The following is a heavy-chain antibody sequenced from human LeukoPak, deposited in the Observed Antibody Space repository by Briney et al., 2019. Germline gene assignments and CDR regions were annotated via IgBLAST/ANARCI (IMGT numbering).Heavy chain of an antibody. V-gene: IGHV3-74*01. CDR1: GFTFNNYW. CDR3: AGPSFSGTGNGLER. Sequence: SGGSLRLSCAASGFTFNNYWIHWVRHVPGKGLVWVSRINNDGSSTNYADSVKGRYTISRDNARNTLYLQMNSLRVEDTAVYYCAGPSFSGTGNGLERWGQGTMVTVSS. J-gene: IGHJ3*01. D-gene: IGHD1-14*01. CDR2: INNDGSST.